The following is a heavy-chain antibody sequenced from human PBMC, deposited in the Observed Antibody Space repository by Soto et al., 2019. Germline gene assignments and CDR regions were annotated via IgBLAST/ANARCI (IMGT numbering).Heavy chain of an antibody. V-gene: IGHV1-3*01. CDR1: AYTFTAYA. CDR2: INSVNGNT. J-gene: IGHJ6*01. CDR3: ARQPLKRGYSGYDEQQFSPYYYYAMDV. D-gene: IGHD5-12*01. Sequence: VKGPCRASAYTFTAYAMTSVRQPPGQRLERMGWINSVNGNTKYSQKFQGRVTITRETSESTAYMELSSMRSEETAVYYCARQPLKRGYSGYDEQQFSPYYYYAMDVWGQGTRVTVSS.